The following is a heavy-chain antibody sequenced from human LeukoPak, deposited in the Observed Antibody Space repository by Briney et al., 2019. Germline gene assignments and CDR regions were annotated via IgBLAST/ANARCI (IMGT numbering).Heavy chain of an antibody. Sequence: PSETLSLTCAVSGGSISSSNWWSWVRQPPGQGLEWIGEIYHSGSTNYNPSLKSRVTISVDKSKNQFSLKLTSVTAADTAVYYCARGTPWLVFSLDYWGQGTLVTVSS. D-gene: IGHD6-19*01. CDR2: IYHSGST. CDR1: GGSISSSNW. V-gene: IGHV4-4*02. CDR3: ARGTPWLVFSLDY. J-gene: IGHJ4*02.